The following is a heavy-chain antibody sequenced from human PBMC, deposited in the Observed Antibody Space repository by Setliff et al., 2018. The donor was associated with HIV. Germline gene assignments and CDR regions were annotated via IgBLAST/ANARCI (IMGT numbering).Heavy chain of an antibody. Sequence: ASVKVSCKASGYTFTGHYTHWPRQAPGQGLEWVAWINPNNGVTNYAQKFKCKVMTTMETSIDTAYLEVRSLTSDDTAVYYCARVGSGPYYFFDFWGQGTQVTVSS. J-gene: IGHJ4*02. CDR2: INPNNGVT. D-gene: IGHD3-10*01. CDR3: ARVGSGPYYFFDF. CDR1: GYTFTGHY. V-gene: IGHV1-2*02.